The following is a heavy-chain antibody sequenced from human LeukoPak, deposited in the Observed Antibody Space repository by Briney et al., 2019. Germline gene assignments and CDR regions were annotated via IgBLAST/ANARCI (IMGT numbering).Heavy chain of an antibody. CDR3: AKTYSRESGYDFFFHY. Sequence: GGSLRLSCAASGFSFSSYGFHWIRQAPGKGLEWVSAISYDGKNIHYADSVKGRFTISRDNSRNTVYLQMNSLRVEDTAVYYCAKTYSRESGYDFFFHYWGQGTRVTVSS. D-gene: IGHD5-12*01. V-gene: IGHV3-33*06. CDR1: GFSFSSYG. J-gene: IGHJ4*02. CDR2: ISYDGKNI.